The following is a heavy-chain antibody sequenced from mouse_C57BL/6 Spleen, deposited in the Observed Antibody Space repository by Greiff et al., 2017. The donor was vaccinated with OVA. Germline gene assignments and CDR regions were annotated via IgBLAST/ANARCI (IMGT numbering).Heavy chain of an antibody. Sequence: VKLMESGAELVKPGASVKLSCKASGYTFTEYTIHWVKQRSGQGLEWIGWFYPGSGSIKYNEKFKDKATLTADKSSSTVYMELSRLTSEDSAVYFCARHEDRLLGYYYFDYWGQGTTLTVSS. J-gene: IGHJ2*01. CDR2: FYPGSGSI. V-gene: IGHV1-62-2*01. CDR3: ARHEDRLLGYYYFDY. D-gene: IGHD2-3*01. CDR1: GYTFTEYT.